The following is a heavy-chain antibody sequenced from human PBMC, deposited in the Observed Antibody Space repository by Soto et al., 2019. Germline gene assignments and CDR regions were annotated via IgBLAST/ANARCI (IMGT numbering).Heavy chain of an antibody. D-gene: IGHD3-10*01. V-gene: IGHV3-30*18. J-gene: IGHJ6*02. Sequence: GESLKISCAASGFTFSSYGMHWVRQAPGKGLEWVAVISYDVSNKYYADSVKGRFTISRDNSKNTVSLQMNSLRAEDTAVYYCAKDHGSGSYYWYYYGMDVWGQGTTVTVSS. CDR1: GFTFSSYG. CDR3: AKDHGSGSYYWYYYGMDV. CDR2: ISYDVSNK.